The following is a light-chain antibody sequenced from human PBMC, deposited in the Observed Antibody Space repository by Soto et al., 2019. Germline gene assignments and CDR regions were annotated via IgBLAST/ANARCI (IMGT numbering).Light chain of an antibody. CDR2: AAS. J-gene: IGKJ5*01. Sequence: GDRVTITCRASQGISSYLAWYQQKPGKAPKLLIYAASTLQSGVPSRFSGSGSGTDFTLTISSLQPEDFATYFCQQANSFPITFGQGTRLEIK. V-gene: IGKV1-9*01. CDR3: QQANSFPIT. CDR1: QGISSY.